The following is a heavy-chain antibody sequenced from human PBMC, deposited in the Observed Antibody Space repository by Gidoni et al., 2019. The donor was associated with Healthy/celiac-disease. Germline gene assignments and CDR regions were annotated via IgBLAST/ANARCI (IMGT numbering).Heavy chain of an antibody. Sequence: QLQLQESGPGLVKPSETLSLTCTVSGGSISSSSYYWGWIRQPPGKGLEWIGSIYYSGSTYYNPSLKSRVTISVDTSKNQFSLKLSSVTAADTAVYYCARAGWLGYFDYWGQGTLVTVSS. J-gene: IGHJ4*02. D-gene: IGHD6-19*01. V-gene: IGHV4-39*01. CDR1: GGSISSSSYY. CDR3: ARAGWLGYFDY. CDR2: IYYSGST.